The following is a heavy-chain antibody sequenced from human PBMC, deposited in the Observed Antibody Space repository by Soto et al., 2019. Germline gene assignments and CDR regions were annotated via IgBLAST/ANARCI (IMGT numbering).Heavy chain of an antibody. Sequence: PSETLSLTCAVYGGSFSGYYWSWIRQPPGKGLEWIGYIYYSGSTYYNPSLKSRVTISVDRSKNQFSLKVSSVTAADTAVYYCARWVASSRLDYWGQGTLVTVSS. V-gene: IGHV4-34*01. CDR3: ARWVASSRLDY. D-gene: IGHD6-13*01. CDR1: GGSFSGYY. CDR2: IYYSGST. J-gene: IGHJ4*02.